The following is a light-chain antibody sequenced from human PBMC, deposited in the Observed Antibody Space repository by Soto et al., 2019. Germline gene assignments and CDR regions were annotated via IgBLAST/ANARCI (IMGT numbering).Light chain of an antibody. CDR3: SSYTSTSTPVI. J-gene: IGLJ2*01. V-gene: IGLV2-14*01. Sequence: QSALTQPASVSGSPGQSITLSCAGTSSDVGGSNFVSWYQQKPGKAPKLMIYEIINRPSGVSDRFSGSKSGNTASLTISGLQSEDEADYYCSSYTSTSTPVIFGGGTKVTVL. CDR1: SSDVGGSNF. CDR2: EII.